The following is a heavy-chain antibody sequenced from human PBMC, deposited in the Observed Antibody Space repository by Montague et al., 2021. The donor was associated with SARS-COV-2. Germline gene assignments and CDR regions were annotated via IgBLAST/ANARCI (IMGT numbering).Heavy chain of an antibody. Sequence: SETLSLTCTVSGGSVGSSHYYWAWIRQPPGKGLEWIGTIYYSGXTXYXXXXRXRATIDVDASTNQFSLKLHSVTAADTAVYFCARGLYNWNYEHWFDTWGQGTLVTVSS. D-gene: IGHD1-7*01. V-gene: IGHV4-39*01. J-gene: IGHJ5*02. CDR2: IYYSGXT. CDR3: ARGLYNWNYEHWFDT. CDR1: GGSVGSSHYY.